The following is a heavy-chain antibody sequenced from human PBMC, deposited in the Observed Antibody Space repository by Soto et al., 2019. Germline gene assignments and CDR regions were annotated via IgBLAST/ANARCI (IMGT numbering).Heavy chain of an antibody. CDR2: IYYSGST. V-gene: IGHV4-59*12. CDR3: ARAAPSRISSYGMDV. Sequence: PSETLSLTCTVSGGSISSYYWSWIRQPPGKGLEWIGYIYYSGSTNYNPSLKSRVTISVDTSKNQFSLNLNSVTAADTAVYYCARAAPSRISSYGMDVWGQGTTVTVSS. CDR1: GGSISSYY. D-gene: IGHD6-6*01. J-gene: IGHJ6*02.